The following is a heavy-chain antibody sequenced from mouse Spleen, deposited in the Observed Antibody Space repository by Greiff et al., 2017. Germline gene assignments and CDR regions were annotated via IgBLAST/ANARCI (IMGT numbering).Heavy chain of an antibody. CDR3: ARHVGAGKAWFAY. CDR1: GFTFSSYA. V-gene: IGHV5-9-3*01. CDR2: ISSGGSYT. J-gene: IGHJ3*01. D-gene: IGHD1-1*01. Sequence: EVKLMESGGGLVKPGGSLKLSCAASGFTFSSYAMSWVRQTPEKRLEWVATISSGGSYTYYPDSVKGRFPISRDNAKNTLYLQMSSLRSEDTAMYYCARHVGAGKAWFAYWGQGTLVTVSA.